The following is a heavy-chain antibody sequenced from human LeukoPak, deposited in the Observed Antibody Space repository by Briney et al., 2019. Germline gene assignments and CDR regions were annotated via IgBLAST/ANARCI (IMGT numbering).Heavy chain of an antibody. CDR2: IYHSGGT. Sequence: SSETLSLTCAVSGGSISSGGYSWSWIRQPPGKGLEWIGYIYHSGGTYYNPSLKSRVTISVDRSKNQFSLKLSSVTAADTAVYYCARGITMVRGLKPYFDYWGQGTLVTVSS. CDR1: GGSISSGGYS. J-gene: IGHJ4*02. CDR3: ARGITMVRGLKPYFDY. D-gene: IGHD3-10*01. V-gene: IGHV4-30-2*01.